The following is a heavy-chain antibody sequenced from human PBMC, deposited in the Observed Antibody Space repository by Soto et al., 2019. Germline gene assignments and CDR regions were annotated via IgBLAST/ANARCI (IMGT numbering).Heavy chain of an antibody. V-gene: IGHV1-18*01. D-gene: IGHD3-10*01. CDR3: ARGAPYYYGSGSRYYYYYYMDV. CDR1: GYTFTSYG. J-gene: IGHJ6*03. Sequence: ASVKVSCKASGYTFTSYGISWVRQAPGQGLEWMGWISAYNGNTNYAQKLQGRVTMTTDTSTSTAYMELRSLRSDDTAVYYCARGAPYYYGSGSRYYYYYYMDVWGKGTTVTVSS. CDR2: ISAYNGNT.